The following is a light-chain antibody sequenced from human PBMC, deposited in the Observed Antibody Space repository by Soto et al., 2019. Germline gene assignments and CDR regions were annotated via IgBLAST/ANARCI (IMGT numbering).Light chain of an antibody. V-gene: IGKV3-15*01. J-gene: IGKJ1*01. CDR2: GAS. CDR3: QQYKNWPPKT. CDR1: QSVSSN. Sequence: EIVMTQSPATLSVSPGERATLSCMASQSVSSNLAWYQQKPGQAPRLLIYGASTRATGIPARFSGSGSGTEFTLTISSLQSEDIAVYYCQQYKNWPPKTFGQGTKVDIK.